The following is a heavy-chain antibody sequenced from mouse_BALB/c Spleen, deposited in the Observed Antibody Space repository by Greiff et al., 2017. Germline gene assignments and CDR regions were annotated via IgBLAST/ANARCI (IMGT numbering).Heavy chain of an antibody. CDR2: INPSNGRT. V-gene: IGHV1S81*02. CDR1: GYTFTSYW. J-gene: IGHJ2*01. CDR3: ARRATMITPDY. Sequence: QVQLQQPGAELVKPGASVKLSCKASGYTFTSYWMHWVKQRPGQGLEWIGEINPSNGRTNYNEKFKSKATLTVDKSSSTAYMQLSSLTSEDSAVYYCARRATMITPDYWGQGTTLTVSS. D-gene: IGHD2-4*01.